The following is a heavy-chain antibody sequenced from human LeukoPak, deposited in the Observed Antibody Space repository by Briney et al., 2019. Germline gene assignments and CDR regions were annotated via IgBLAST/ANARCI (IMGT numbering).Heavy chain of an antibody. J-gene: IGHJ4*02. CDR3: ARTKDTTMVPDY. CDR1: GGSIISGDYY. Sequence: PSETLSLTCTVSGGSIISGDYYWSWIRQPPGKGLEWIGSIYHSGRTYYNPSLKSRVTMSVDRSKNQFSLKLNSVTAADTAVYYCARTKDTTMVPDYWGQGTLVTVSS. D-gene: IGHD5-18*01. V-gene: IGHV4-30-2*01. CDR2: IYHSGRT.